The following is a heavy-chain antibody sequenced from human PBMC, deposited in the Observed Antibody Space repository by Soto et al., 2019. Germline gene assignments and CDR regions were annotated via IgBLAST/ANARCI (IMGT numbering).Heavy chain of an antibody. CDR2: IKQDGSEK. J-gene: IGHJ6*02. CDR3: ARSGSSYHLYYYYYGMDV. D-gene: IGHD1-26*01. V-gene: IGHV3-7*03. CDR1: GFTFSSYW. Sequence: EVQLVESGGGLVQPGGSLRLSCAASGFTFSSYWMSWVRQAPGKGLEWMANIKQDGSEKYYVDSVKGRFTISRDNAKNSLYLQMNSLRAEDTAVYYCARSGSSYHLYYYYYGMDVWGQGTTVTVSS.